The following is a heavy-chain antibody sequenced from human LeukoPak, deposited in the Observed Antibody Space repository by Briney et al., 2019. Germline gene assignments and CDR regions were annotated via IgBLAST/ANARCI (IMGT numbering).Heavy chain of an antibody. J-gene: IGHJ4*02. D-gene: IGHD3-10*01. V-gene: IGHV3-21*01. CDR3: ARDLEAAGRLDHFDY. CDR1: KFTFSDYS. Sequence: PGGSLRLSCAASKFTFSDYSMSWVRQAPGKGLEWVSSISSIRNYIYYADSVKGRFTVSRDNAKNSLYLQMNSLRAEDTAVYYCARDLEAAGRLDHFDYWGQGTLVTVSS. CDR2: ISSIRNYI.